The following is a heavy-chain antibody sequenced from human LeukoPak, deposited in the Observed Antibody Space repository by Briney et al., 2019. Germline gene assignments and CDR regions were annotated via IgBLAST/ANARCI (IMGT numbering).Heavy chain of an antibody. CDR1: GFTFSDYY. CDR3: AKNPKETSGYYSYFDY. J-gene: IGHJ4*02. Sequence: GGSLRLSCAASGFTFSDYYMSWVRQAPGKGLEWVSAISGSGGSTYYADSVKGRFTISRDNSKNTLYLQMNSLRAEDTAVYYCAKNPKETSGYYSYFDYWGQGTLVTVSS. V-gene: IGHV3-23*01. D-gene: IGHD3-22*01. CDR2: ISGSGGST.